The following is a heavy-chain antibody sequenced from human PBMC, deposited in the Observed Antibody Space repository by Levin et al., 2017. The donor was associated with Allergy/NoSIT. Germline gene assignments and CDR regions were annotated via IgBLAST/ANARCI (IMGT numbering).Heavy chain of an antibody. J-gene: IGHJ4*02. CDR1: SISTYY. D-gene: IGHD2-15*01. CDR2: IYHTGYT. CDR3: AKGGSWPIFDN. Sequence: SQTLSLTCSVGSISTYYWSWIRQTPEKGLEWLGYIYHTGYTRYNPSLKSRVTILVDTSKSQFSLTLNSVTAADTGLYYCAKGGSWPIFDNWGQGAPVIVSS. V-gene: IGHV4-59*01.